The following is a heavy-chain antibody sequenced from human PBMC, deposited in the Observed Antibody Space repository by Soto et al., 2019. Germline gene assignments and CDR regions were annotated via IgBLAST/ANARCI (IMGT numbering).Heavy chain of an antibody. D-gene: IGHD3-9*01. V-gene: IGHV3-23*01. J-gene: IGHJ4*02. CDR1: GFTFSNYA. CDR2: INGDGGGNGGST. Sequence: EVQLLESGGGLVQPGGSLRLSCAASGFTFSNYAMTWVRQAPGKGLEWVSAINGDGGGNGGSTYYADSVKGRFTISRDNSRNTLYLHMNNLRVEDTAVYYCAKRPLTWYLGLDYCGQGALVTVSS. CDR3: AKRPLTWYLGLDY.